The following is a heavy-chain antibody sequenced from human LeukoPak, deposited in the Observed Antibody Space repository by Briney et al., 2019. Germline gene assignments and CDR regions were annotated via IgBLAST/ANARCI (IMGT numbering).Heavy chain of an antibody. CDR2: ISDSGVST. D-gene: IGHD6-19*01. Sequence: GGSLRLSCATSGFTFSTYAMNWVRQTPGKGLEWVSTISDSGVSTYYADSVKGRFTISRDNSKNTLYLQMNSLRAEDTAVYYCTKLAVASPDYWGQGTLVTVSS. V-gene: IGHV3-23*01. J-gene: IGHJ4*02. CDR1: GFTFSTYA. CDR3: TKLAVASPDY.